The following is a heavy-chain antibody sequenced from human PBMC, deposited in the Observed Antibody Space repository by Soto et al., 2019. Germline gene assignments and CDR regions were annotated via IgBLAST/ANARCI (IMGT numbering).Heavy chain of an antibody. D-gene: IGHD1-1*01. CDR2: LYDVDGT. Sequence: DVQLVESGGGLIQPGGSLRLSCAAFGLTVSGKKYMAWVRQAPGKGLEWVSGLYDVDGTYYADSVKGRFTFSRDSSKNIVYLQMNSLRPDDTAVYYCASWVLQEHAYDIWGLGTTVTVSS. V-gene: IGHV3-53*01. J-gene: IGHJ3*02. CDR1: GLTVSGKKY. CDR3: ASWVLQEHAYDI.